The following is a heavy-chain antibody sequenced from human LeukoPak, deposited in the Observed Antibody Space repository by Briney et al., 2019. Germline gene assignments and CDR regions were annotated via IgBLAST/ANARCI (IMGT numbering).Heavy chain of an antibody. V-gene: IGHV3-15*01. Sequence: SGGSLRLSCAASGFTFSSYAMSWVRQAPGKGLEWVGRIKSKTDGGTTDYAAPVKGRFTISRDDSRNTLSLQMNSLKTEDTAVYYCTTITMIREHEDYWGQGTLVTVSS. CDR3: TTITMIREHEDY. D-gene: IGHD3-10*01. CDR2: IKSKTDGGTT. J-gene: IGHJ4*02. CDR1: GFTFSSYA.